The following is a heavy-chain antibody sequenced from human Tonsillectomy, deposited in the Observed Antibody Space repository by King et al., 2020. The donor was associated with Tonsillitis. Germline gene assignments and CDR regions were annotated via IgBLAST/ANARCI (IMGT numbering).Heavy chain of an antibody. Sequence: VQLQESGPGLVKPSETLSLTCTVSGASMSTYYWSWIRPPAEKGLEWIGRIHSSGSTNYNPSLGSRVTMSVDTSNDHFSLKLTSMTAADTAVYYCARDQPVGSTRFDYWGQGILVTVSS. D-gene: IGHD2-2*01. CDR1: GASMSTYY. CDR2: IHSSGST. V-gene: IGHV4-4*07. J-gene: IGHJ4*02. CDR3: ARDQPVGSTRFDY.